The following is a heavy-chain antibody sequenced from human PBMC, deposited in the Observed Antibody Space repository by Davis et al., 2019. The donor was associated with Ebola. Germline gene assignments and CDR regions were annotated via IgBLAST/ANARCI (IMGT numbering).Heavy chain of an antibody. CDR3: AASAGTVGKFDY. CDR2: IVVGSGNT. CDR1: GFTFTSSA. V-gene: IGHV1-58*02. Sequence: SVTVSRKAPGFTFTSSAMQWVRQPRGQRLAWIGWIVVGSGNTNYAQKLQGRVTITREMSTSTSFLDLSNLRSEDTAVYYCAASAGTVGKFDYWGQGTRVTVSS. D-gene: IGHD1-14*01. J-gene: IGHJ4*01.